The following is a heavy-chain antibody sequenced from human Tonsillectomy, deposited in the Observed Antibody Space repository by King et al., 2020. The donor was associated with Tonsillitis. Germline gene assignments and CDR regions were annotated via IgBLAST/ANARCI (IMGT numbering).Heavy chain of an antibody. CDR1: GFSLSTSGVG. CDR2: IYWNDDK. V-gene: IGHV2-5*01. D-gene: IGHD4-17*01. Sequence: TLKESGPTLVKSPQTLTLTCTFSGFSLSTSGVGVGWIRQPPGKALEWLALIYWNDDKRYSPSLKSRLTITKDTSKNEAVLTMTNMDPVDTATYYCAHRSGADYGDYWGVGAFDIWGQGTMVTVSS. CDR3: AHRSGADYGDYWGVGAFDI. J-gene: IGHJ3*02.